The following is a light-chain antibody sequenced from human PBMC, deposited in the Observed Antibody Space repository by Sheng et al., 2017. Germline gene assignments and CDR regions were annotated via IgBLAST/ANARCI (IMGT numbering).Light chain of an antibody. CDR2: NTN. CDR1: SGSVSTSNY. CDR3: VLYMGGGIWV. V-gene: IGLV8-61*01. Sequence: QTVVTQEPSFSVSRGGTVTLTCGLSSGSVSTSNYPSWYQQTPGQAPRTLIYNTNSRSSGVPDRFSGSILGNKAALTIMGAQADDESNYYCVLYMGGGIWVFGGGTKLTVL. J-gene: IGLJ3*02.